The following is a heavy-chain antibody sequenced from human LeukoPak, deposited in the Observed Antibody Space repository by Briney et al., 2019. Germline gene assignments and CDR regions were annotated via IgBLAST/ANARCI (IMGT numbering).Heavy chain of an antibody. Sequence: PGGSLRLSCAAFGFTFSSYWMHWVRQAPGKGLVWVSRINSDGSSTSYADSVKGRFTISRDNAKNTLYLQMNSLRAEDTAVYYCARNDFWSGYYHLDYWGQGTLVTVSS. D-gene: IGHD3-3*01. CDR1: GFTFSSYW. CDR2: INSDGSST. J-gene: IGHJ4*02. V-gene: IGHV3-74*01. CDR3: ARNDFWSGYYHLDY.